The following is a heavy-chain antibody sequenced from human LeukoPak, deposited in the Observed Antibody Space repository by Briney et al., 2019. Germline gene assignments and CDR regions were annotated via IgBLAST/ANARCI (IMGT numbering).Heavy chain of an antibody. CDR1: GFTFSSYS. D-gene: IGHD2-21*01. CDR3: AREGSIVAHQDLDC. V-gene: IGHV3-21*01. CDR2: INSRGSAK. J-gene: IGHJ4*02. Sequence: GGSLRLSCAASGFTFSSYSMNWVRQAPGRGLEWVSSINSRGSAKYYADSVKGRFTISRDNAKNSLYLQMNSLRVDDTAVYYCAREGSIVAHQDLDCWGQGSLVTVSS.